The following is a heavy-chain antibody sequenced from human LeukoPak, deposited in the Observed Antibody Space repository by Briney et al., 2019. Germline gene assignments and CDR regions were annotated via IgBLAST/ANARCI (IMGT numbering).Heavy chain of an antibody. Sequence: GASVKVSCEASGGTFSSYAISWVRQAPGQGLKWMGGIIPIFGTANYAQKFQGRVTITADESTSTAYMELSSLRSEDTAVYYCARGGGPSTDYFDYWGQGTLVTVSS. CDR3: ARGGGPSTDYFDY. CDR1: GGTFSSYA. J-gene: IGHJ4*02. V-gene: IGHV1-69*13. D-gene: IGHD4-17*01. CDR2: IIPIFGTA.